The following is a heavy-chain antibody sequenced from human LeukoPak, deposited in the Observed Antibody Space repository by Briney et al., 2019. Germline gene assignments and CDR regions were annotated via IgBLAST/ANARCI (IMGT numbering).Heavy chain of an antibody. D-gene: IGHD2/OR15-2a*01. CDR3: ARDSSTSQGDY. CDR1: GGSISSYY. CDR2: IYYSGST. V-gene: IGHV4-59*12. J-gene: IGHJ4*02. Sequence: TSSETLSLTCTVSGGSISSYYWSWIRQPPGKGLEWIGYIYYSGSTNYNPSLKSRVTISVDTSKNQFSLKLSSVTAADTAVYYCARDSSTSQGDYWGQGTLVTVSS.